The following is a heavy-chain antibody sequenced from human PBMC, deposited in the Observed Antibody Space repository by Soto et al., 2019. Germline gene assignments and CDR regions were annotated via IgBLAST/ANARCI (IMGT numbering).Heavy chain of an antibody. CDR1: GFSFSDYG. J-gene: IGHJ4*02. CDR3: AKDWVGGSNKYQLEY. V-gene: IGHV3-30*18. D-gene: IGHD1-26*01. CDR2: ISHDGIRE. Sequence: QVQLVESGGGVVQPGRSLRLSCAAGGFSFSDYGMHWVRQAPGKGLQWVAAISHDGIREHYADSVKGRFTASRDNSKKTVYLQLKSLRVEDTARYFSAKDWVGGSNKYQLEYCGQGTVVVVSS.